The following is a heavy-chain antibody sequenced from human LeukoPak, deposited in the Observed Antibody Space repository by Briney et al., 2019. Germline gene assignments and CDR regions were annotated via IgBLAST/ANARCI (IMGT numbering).Heavy chain of an antibody. Sequence: QTGGSLRLSCAASGLTFSSYAMMWLRQAPGKGLEWVSAIIGNGGWALYADSVKGRFTISRDNSKNTLYLQMSSLRAEDTAVYYCAKDLDILTGFDYWGQGTLVTVSS. CDR2: IIGNGGWA. J-gene: IGHJ4*02. V-gene: IGHV3-23*01. CDR3: AKDLDILTGFDY. D-gene: IGHD3-9*01. CDR1: GLTFSSYA.